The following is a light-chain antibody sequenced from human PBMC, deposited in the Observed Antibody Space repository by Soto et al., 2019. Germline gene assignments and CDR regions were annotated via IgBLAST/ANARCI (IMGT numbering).Light chain of an antibody. CDR1: GSDIGAYNF. CDR3: YSYAGTYV. Sequence: QSALAQPPSASGSPGQSVTISCTGSGSDIGAYNFVSWYQQHPGKAPKLMIFGVTERPSGVPDRFSGSKSGNTASLTVSGLQADDEAVYYCYSYAGTYVFGSGTKLTVL. V-gene: IGLV2-8*01. CDR2: GVT. J-gene: IGLJ1*01.